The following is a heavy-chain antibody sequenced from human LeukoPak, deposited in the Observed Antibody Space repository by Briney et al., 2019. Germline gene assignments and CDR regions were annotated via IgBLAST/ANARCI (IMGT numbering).Heavy chain of an antibody. D-gene: IGHD3-9*01. J-gene: IGHJ4*02. CDR3: ASRQLLRYFDWLYRGAFDY. CDR2: INPNSGGT. Sequence: ASVKVSCKASGYTFTGYYMHWVRQAPGQGLEWMGWINPNSGGTNYAQKFQGRVTVTADESTSTAYMELSSLRSEDTAVYYCASRQLLRYFDWLYRGAFDYWGQGTLVTVSS. CDR1: GYTFTGYY. V-gene: IGHV1-2*02.